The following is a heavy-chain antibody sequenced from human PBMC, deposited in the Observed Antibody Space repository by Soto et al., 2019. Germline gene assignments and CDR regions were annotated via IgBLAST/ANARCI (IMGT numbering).Heavy chain of an antibody. J-gene: IGHJ4*02. CDR1: GGSINSYY. CDR2: IYYSGST. Sequence: SETLSLTCTVSGGSINSYYWSWIRQPPGKGLEWIGYIYYSGSTNYNPSLKSRVTISVDTSKNQFSLKLSSVTAADTAVYYCAREVGAAAGFFDYWGQRTLVTVS. V-gene: IGHV4-59*01. D-gene: IGHD6-13*01. CDR3: AREVGAAAGFFDY.